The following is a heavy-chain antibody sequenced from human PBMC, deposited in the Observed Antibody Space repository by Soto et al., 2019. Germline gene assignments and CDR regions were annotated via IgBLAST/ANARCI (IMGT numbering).Heavy chain of an antibody. V-gene: IGHV1-18*01. CDR2: ISIHNGNT. CDR3: ARYTYDILTGYYPPSDY. CDR1: DYTFTSNH. Sequence: ASVKVSCKASDYTFTSNHISWVRQAPGQGLEWMGWISIHNGNTNYAQKLQGRVTMTTDTSTSTAYMELRSLRSDDTAVYYCARYTYDILTGYYPPSDYWGQGTLVTVSS. D-gene: IGHD3-9*01. J-gene: IGHJ4*02.